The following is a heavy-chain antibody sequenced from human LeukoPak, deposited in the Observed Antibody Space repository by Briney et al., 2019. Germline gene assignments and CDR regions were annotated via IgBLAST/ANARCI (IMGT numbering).Heavy chain of an antibody. J-gene: IGHJ2*01. Sequence: GRSLRLSCAASGFTFSSYGMNWVRQAPGKGLEWVAVISYDGSNKYYADSVKGRFTISRDNSKNTLYLQMNSLRAEDTAVYYCVRDQLIRSGDWYFDLWGRGTLVAVSS. CDR1: GFTFSSYG. V-gene: IGHV3-30*03. CDR3: VRDQLIRSGDWYFDL. CDR2: ISYDGSNK. D-gene: IGHD5-24*01.